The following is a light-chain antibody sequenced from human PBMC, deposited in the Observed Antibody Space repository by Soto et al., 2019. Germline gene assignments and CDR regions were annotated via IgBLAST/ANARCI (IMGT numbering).Light chain of an antibody. V-gene: IGLV1-51*01. CDR2: DNN. Sequence: QSVLTQPPSMSAAPGHKVTISCSGSSSNIGNNYVSWYQQLPGTAPKLLIYDNNKRPSGIPDRFSGSKSGTSATLGITGLQTGDEADYYCGTWDSSLSAGVFGGGTKLTVL. CDR1: SSNIGNNY. CDR3: GTWDSSLSAGV. J-gene: IGLJ2*01.